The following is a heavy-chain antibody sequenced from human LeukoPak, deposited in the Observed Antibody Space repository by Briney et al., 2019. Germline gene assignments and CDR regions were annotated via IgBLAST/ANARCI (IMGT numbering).Heavy chain of an antibody. CDR2: IYYSGST. CDR1: GGSISSYY. CDR3: ARDFLGPPPMVRGVIMSIPNGVN. D-gene: IGHD3-10*01. J-gene: IGHJ4*02. Sequence: SETLSLTCTVSGGSISSYYWSWIRQPPGKGLEWIGYIYYSGSTNYNPSLKSRVTISVDTSKNQFSLKLSSVTAADTAVYYCARDFLGPPPMVRGVIMSIPNGVNWGQGTLVTVSS. V-gene: IGHV4-59*01.